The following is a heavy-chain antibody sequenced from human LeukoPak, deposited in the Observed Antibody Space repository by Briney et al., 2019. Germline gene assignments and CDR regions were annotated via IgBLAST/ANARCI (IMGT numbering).Heavy chain of an antibody. CDR1: GFIFSSHW. Sequence: GGSLRLSCAGSGFIFSSHWMTWVRQAPGKGLEWVANIKQDGSEKYYVDSVKGRFTISRDNTKSSMYLEMNSLRAEDTAVYYCVRYRDGEYDFWGQGSLVTVSS. D-gene: IGHD4-17*01. CDR2: IKQDGSEK. J-gene: IGHJ4*02. V-gene: IGHV3-7*01. CDR3: VRYRDGEYDF.